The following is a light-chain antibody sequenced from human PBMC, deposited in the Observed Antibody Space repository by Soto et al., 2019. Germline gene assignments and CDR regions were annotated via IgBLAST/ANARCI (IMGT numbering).Light chain of an antibody. V-gene: IGKV3-15*01. J-gene: IGKJ2*01. CDR3: QQRSNWPSYT. CDR2: GAS. CDR1: QSISNN. Sequence: EIVMTQSPATLSVSPGERATLSCRASQSISNNLAWYQQKPGQAPSLLIYGASTRATGIPARFSGSGSGTEFTLTISSLQSEDSAVYYCQQRSNWPSYTFGQGTKLEIK.